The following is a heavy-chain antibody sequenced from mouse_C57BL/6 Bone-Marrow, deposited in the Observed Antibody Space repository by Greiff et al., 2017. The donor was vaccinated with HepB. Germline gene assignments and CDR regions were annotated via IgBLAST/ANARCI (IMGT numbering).Heavy chain of an antibody. CDR2: IYPGGGYT. Sequence: VQLQQSGAELVRPGTSVKMSCKASGYTFTNYWIGWAKQRPGHGLEWIGDIYPGGGYTNYNEKFKGKATLTADKSSSTAYMQFSSLTSEDSAIYYCARWDGYSLDYWGQGTTLTVSS. CDR3: ARWDGYSLDY. CDR1: GYTFTNYW. J-gene: IGHJ2*01. V-gene: IGHV1-63*01. D-gene: IGHD2-3*01.